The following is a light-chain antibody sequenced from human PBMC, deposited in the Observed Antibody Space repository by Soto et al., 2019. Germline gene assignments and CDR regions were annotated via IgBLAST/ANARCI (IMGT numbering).Light chain of an antibody. CDR2: GNS. CDR3: QSYDSSLSGNVV. Sequence: QLVLTQPPSVSGAPGQRVTISCTGRSSNIGAGYDVHWYQQLPGTAPKLLIYGNSNRPSGVPDRFSGSKSGTSASLAITGLQAEDEADYDCQSYDSSLSGNVVFGGGTKLTVL. J-gene: IGLJ2*01. V-gene: IGLV1-40*01. CDR1: SSNIGAGYD.